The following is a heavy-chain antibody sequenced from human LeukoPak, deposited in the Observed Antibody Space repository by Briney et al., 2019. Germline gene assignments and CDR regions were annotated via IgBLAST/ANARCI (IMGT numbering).Heavy chain of an antibody. V-gene: IGHV4-4*07. CDR1: GGSLTSYY. CDR3: ARDSLPGPSLTV. CDR2: IYTSGST. J-gene: IGHJ4*02. D-gene: IGHD3-9*01. Sequence: SETLSLTCTVSGGSLTSYYWSSIRQAPGKGLEWIGRIYTSGSTTYNPSLKSRVTLSVDTSKNQFSLKLSSVTAAATAVYYCARDSLPGPSLTVWGQGTLVTVSS.